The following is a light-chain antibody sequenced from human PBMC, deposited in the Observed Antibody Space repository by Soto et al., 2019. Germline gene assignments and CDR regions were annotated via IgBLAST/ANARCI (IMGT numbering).Light chain of an antibody. CDR1: QRINKY. CDR3: QHSFSTPYT. CDR2: TAS. Sequence: DIQMTQSPSSLSASVGDSVTIPCRASQRINKYLNWYQQRSGRAPRLLIHTASSLHSGVPSRFSGSGSGSDFTLTISSLQPEAFATYFCQHSFSTPYTFGHGTKLEI. J-gene: IGKJ2*01. V-gene: IGKV1-39*01.